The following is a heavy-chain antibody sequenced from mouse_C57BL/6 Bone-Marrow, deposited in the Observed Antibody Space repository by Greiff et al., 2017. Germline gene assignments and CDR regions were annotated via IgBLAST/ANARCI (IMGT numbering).Heavy chain of an antibody. CDR2: ISSGSSTI. CDR3: ARRRTVVADWYFDV. V-gene: IGHV5-17*01. Sequence: DVMLVESGGGLVKPGGSLKLSCAASGFTFSDYGMHWVRQAPEKGLEWVAYISSGSSTIYYADTVKGRFTISRDNAKNTLFLQMTSLRSEDTAMYYCARRRTVVADWYFDVWGTGTTVTVSS. J-gene: IGHJ1*03. CDR1: GFTFSDYG. D-gene: IGHD1-1*01.